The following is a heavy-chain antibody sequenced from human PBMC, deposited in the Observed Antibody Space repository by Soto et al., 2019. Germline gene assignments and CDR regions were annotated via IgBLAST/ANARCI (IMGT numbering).Heavy chain of an antibody. V-gene: IGHV3-23*01. D-gene: IGHD6-19*01. Sequence: EVQLLESGGGLVQPGGSLRLSCAASGFTFSSYAMSWVRQAPGKGLEWVSTISGSGVSTYYADSVKGLFTFSRDNSKNTLYLQMNSLRAEDTAVYYCAKRGRGAVAFDYWGQGTLVTVSS. CDR3: AKRGRGAVAFDY. J-gene: IGHJ4*02. CDR2: ISGSGVST. CDR1: GFTFSSYA.